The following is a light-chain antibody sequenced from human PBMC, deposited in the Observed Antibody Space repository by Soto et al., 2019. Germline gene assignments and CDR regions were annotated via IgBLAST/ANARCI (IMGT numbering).Light chain of an antibody. CDR1: KHISTY. CDR2: AAS. V-gene: IGKV1-39*01. Sequence: DIQMTQSPSSLSASVGDRVTNSCRSSKHISTYLNCYQHTPGKAPKLLVYAASTLQSGVPSRFSGSGSWTDFRLNISSLQPEDFATYYCQQSSTIPRTFVQGTKVDLK. J-gene: IGKJ1*01. CDR3: QQSSTIPRT.